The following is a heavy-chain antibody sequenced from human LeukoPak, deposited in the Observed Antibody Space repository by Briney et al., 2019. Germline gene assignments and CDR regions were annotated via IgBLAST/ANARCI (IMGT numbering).Heavy chain of an antibody. J-gene: IGHJ4*02. CDR2: ISDSGGWT. Sequence: GGSLRLSCAASGFTFSSYAMSWVRQAPGKGLECVSTISDSGGWTYYADSVKGRFTISRDNSKNTLFLQMNSLRAEDTAVYYCAKLAAWDEADYWGQGTLVTVSS. CDR3: AKLAAWDEADY. CDR1: GFTFSSYA. V-gene: IGHV3-23*01. D-gene: IGHD1-26*01.